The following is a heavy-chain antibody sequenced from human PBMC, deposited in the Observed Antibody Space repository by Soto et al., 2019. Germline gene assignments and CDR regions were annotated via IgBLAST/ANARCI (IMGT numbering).Heavy chain of an antibody. CDR2: IYTSGST. CDR3: ARELRAAAAPDY. J-gene: IGHJ4*02. Sequence: SETLSLTCTVSGGSISSYYWSWIRQPAGKGLEWIGRIYTSGSTNYNPSLKSRVTMSVDTSKNQSSLKLSSVTAADTAVYYCARELRAAAAPDYWGQGTLVTVSS. V-gene: IGHV4-4*07. D-gene: IGHD6-13*01. CDR1: GGSISSYY.